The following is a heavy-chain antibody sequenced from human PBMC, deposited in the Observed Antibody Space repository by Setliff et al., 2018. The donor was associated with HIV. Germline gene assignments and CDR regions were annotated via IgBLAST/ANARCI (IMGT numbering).Heavy chain of an antibody. CDR2: ISSSGST. Sequence: SETLSLTCTVSGDSISSYSWNWIRQSPGGGLEWIGFISSSGSTKYNPSLQSRVTMSIDTSKNQFSLRLTSVTAADAAVYYCARRIDDSGSFPDKNWFDTWGQGSLVTVSS. CDR3: ARRIDDSGSFPDKNWFDT. CDR1: GDSISSYS. D-gene: IGHD3-10*01. V-gene: IGHV4-4*09. J-gene: IGHJ5*02.